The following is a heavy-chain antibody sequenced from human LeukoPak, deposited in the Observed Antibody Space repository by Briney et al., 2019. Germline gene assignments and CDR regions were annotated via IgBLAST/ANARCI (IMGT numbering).Heavy chain of an antibody. V-gene: IGHV3-21*01. CDR2: IISSSSYI. D-gene: IGHD3-10*01. J-gene: IGHJ4*02. CDR1: GFTFSSYS. CDR3: ARDTTYRGGFDY. Sequence: GGSLRLSCAASGFTFSSYSMNWVRQAPGKGLEWVSSIISSSSYIYYSDSVKGRFTISRDNAKNSLYLQMNSLRAEDTAVYYCARDTTYRGGFDYWGQGTLVTVSS.